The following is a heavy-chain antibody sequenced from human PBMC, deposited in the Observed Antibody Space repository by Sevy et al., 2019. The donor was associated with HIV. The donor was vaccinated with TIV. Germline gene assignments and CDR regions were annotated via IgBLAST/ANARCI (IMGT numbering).Heavy chain of an antibody. J-gene: IGHJ4*02. Sequence: SETLSLTCAVYGGSFRGYYWSWIRQPPGKGLEWIGEITHSGSTKYNPSLKSRVTISVDTSKNQFSLKLSSVTAADTAVYYCARQNCSSTSCYLFDYWGQGTLVTVSS. D-gene: IGHD2-2*01. V-gene: IGHV4-34*01. CDR1: GGSFRGYY. CDR3: ARQNCSSTSCYLFDY. CDR2: ITHSGST.